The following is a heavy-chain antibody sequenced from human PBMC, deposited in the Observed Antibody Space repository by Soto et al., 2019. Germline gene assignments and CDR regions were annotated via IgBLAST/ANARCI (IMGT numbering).Heavy chain of an antibody. CDR2: ISWNSGSI. J-gene: IGHJ6*03. Sequence: CGSVRLSCAASGFTLEDYALPWVRQAPGKGLEWVSGISWNSGSIGYADSVKGRFTISRDNAKNSLYLQMNSLRAEDTALYYCAKDGHNYCSHYMDVWGKGTTVNVSS. CDR1: GFTLEDYA. V-gene: IGHV3-9*01. CDR3: AKDGHNYCSHYMDV.